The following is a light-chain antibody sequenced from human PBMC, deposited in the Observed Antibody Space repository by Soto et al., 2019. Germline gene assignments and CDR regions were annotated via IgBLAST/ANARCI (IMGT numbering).Light chain of an antibody. Sequence: DIQMTQSPSSLSASVGDRVTITCRASQGISNYLAWYQQKPGQVPKLLIYVASTLQSGVPSRFSGRGSGTDFSLYISSLQPEDVATYYCQNYTSAPITFGQGTRLEIK. V-gene: IGKV1-27*01. J-gene: IGKJ5*01. CDR1: QGISNY. CDR3: QNYTSAPIT. CDR2: VAS.